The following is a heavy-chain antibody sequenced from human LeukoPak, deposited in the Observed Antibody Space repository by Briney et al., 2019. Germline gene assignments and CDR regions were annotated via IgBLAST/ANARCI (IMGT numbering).Heavy chain of an antibody. CDR2: IYYSGSA. Sequence: SETLSLTCTVSGGSISSYYWSWIRQPPGKGLEWIGYIYYSGSANYNPSLKSRVTISVDTSKNQFSLKLSSVTAADTAVYYCARAGGTYLGYWYFDLWGRGTLVTVSS. V-gene: IGHV4-59*01. CDR1: GGSISSYY. D-gene: IGHD1-26*01. J-gene: IGHJ2*01. CDR3: ARAGGTYLGYWYFDL.